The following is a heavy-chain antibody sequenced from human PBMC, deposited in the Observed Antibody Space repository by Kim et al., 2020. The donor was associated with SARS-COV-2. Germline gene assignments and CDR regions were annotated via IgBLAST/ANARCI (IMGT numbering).Heavy chain of an antibody. V-gene: IGHV4-59*08. CDR3: ARHFGYSGAFDI. CDR2: IYYSGST. Sequence: SETLSLTCTVSGGSISSYYWSWIRQPPGKGLECIGYIYYSGSTNYNPSLKSRVTISVDTSKNQFSLKLSSGTAADTAVYYCARHFGYSGAFDIWGQGTMVTVSS. D-gene: IGHD2-15*01. CDR1: GGSISSYY. J-gene: IGHJ3*02.